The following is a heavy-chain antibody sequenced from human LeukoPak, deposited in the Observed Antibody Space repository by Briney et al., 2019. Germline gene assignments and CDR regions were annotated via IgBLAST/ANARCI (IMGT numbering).Heavy chain of an antibody. V-gene: IGHV4-59*01. CDR2: IYYSGST. CDR1: GGSISSYY. Sequence: PSETLSLTCTVSGGSISSYYWSWIRQPPGKELEWIGYIYYSGSTNYNPSLKSRVTISVDTSKNQFSLKLSSVTAADTAVYYCARENVYDSSGYYYGVWFDPWGQGTLVTASS. D-gene: IGHD3-22*01. CDR3: ARENVYDSSGYYYGVWFDP. J-gene: IGHJ5*02.